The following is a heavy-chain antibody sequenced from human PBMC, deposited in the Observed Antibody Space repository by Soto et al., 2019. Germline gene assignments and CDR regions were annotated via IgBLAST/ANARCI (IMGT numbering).Heavy chain of an antibody. CDR2: IKQDGSEK. V-gene: IGHV3-7*02. J-gene: IGHJ3*02. D-gene: IGHD6-13*01. CDR3: ASVFSSSWATDAFDI. Sequence: VSPRLSCAASGFTFRDYWMSCVRQAPGKGLEWVANIKQDGSEKYYVDSVKGRFTISRDNAKNSLYLQMNSLRAEDTAVYYCASVFSSSWATDAFDIWGQGTMVTVSS. CDR1: GFTFRDYW.